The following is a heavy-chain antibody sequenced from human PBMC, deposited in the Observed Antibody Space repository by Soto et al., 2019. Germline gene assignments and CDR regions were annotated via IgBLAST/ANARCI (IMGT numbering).Heavy chain of an antibody. CDR1: GASISGFY. D-gene: IGHD1-1*01. CDR3: VRDGTKTLRDWFDP. V-gene: IGHV4-4*07. CDR2: IYATGIT. J-gene: IGHJ5*02. Sequence: SEPQSLTCTVSGASISGFYWSWIRKSAGKGLEWIGRIYATGITDYNPSLKSRVMMSVDTSKKQFSLKLRSVTAADTAVYYCVRDGTKTLRDWFDPWGQGISVTVSS.